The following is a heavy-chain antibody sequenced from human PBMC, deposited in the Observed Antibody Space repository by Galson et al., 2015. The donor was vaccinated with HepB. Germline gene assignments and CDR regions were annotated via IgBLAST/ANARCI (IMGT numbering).Heavy chain of an antibody. CDR2: ISSSGGST. CDR3: ARTYYDSTGFSKNWYFDL. D-gene: IGHD3-22*01. CDR1: GFTFKNYA. Sequence: SLRLSCAASGFTFKNYAMHWVRQAPGKGLEYASTISSSGGSTYYANSVKGRFTISRDNSKNTLYLQMGSLRAEDMAVYYCARTYYDSTGFSKNWYFDLWGRGTLVTVSS. J-gene: IGHJ2*01. V-gene: IGHV3-64*01.